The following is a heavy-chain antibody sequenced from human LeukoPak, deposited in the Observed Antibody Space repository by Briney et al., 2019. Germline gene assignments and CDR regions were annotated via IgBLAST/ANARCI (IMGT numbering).Heavy chain of an antibody. V-gene: IGHV3-11*01. Sequence: PGGSLRLSCAPSAPSFSNYYMSWVRQAPGEGLEWVSYICDSGRTIYYADSVKGRFTISRYTAKNSVYMQMNNLRAADTAVYYSASVLLGDFVDSGYSDKWGQGTLVTVSS. CDR1: APSFSNYY. J-gene: IGHJ4*02. CDR2: ICDSGRTI. D-gene: IGHD3-22*01. CDR3: ASVLLGDFVDSGYSDK.